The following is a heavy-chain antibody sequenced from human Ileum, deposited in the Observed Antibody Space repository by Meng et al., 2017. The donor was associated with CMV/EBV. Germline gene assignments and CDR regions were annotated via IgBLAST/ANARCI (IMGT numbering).Heavy chain of an antibody. CDR1: GFTFSNYG. CDR3: ASESVSRWELYY. CDR2: LTYDGRNK. V-gene: IGHV3-30*02. D-gene: IGHD1-26*01. J-gene: IGHJ4*02. Sequence: LKISCAASGFTFSNYGVHWVRQAPGKGLEWVAFLTYDGRNKYYAASVKGRFTISRDNPKNTLYLQMNSLRAEDTAVYYCASESVSRWELYYWGQGTLVTVSS.